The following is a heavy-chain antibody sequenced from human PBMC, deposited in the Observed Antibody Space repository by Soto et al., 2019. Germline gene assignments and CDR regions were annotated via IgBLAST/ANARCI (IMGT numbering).Heavy chain of an antibody. CDR1: GFRFKSFV. Sequence: QVQLVESGGGVVQPGTSLRLSCAASGFRFKSFVMHWVRQAPGKGLEWVAFTSYDGNNKDYGDSVKGRFTVSRDNSQNTLNRQMDFLRPEDTALYYCARWGTTGGFDLWGQGTLVSVSS. CDR3: ARWGTTGGFDL. J-gene: IGHJ4*02. V-gene: IGHV3-30*19. D-gene: IGHD4-17*01. CDR2: TSYDGNNK.